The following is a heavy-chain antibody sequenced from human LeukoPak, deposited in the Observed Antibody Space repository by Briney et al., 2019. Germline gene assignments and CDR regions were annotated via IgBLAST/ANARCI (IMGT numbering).Heavy chain of an antibody. J-gene: IGHJ6*04. CDR1: GFTFSSYE. V-gene: IGHV3-48*03. CDR2: ISSSGSTI. Sequence: GGSLRLSCAASGFTFSSYEMNWVRQAPGKGLEWVSYISSSGSTIYYADSVKGRFTISGDNAKNSLYLQMNNLRAEDTAVYYCARDEYYGSGSKSFHYYVMDVWGKGTTVTVSS. D-gene: IGHD3-10*01. CDR3: ARDEYYGSGSKSFHYYVMDV.